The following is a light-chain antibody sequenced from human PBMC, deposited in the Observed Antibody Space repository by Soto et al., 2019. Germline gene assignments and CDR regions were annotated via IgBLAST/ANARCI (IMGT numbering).Light chain of an antibody. Sequence: ELVLTQSPGTLSLSPGARATLSCRARQSVSSRDLAWYQQKPGQAPRLLIYGASSRATGIPDRFSGTGSGTDFTLTIRSLEPEDSAFYYGQQRNIWPPVTFGHGTRLEI. CDR2: GAS. V-gene: IGKV3D-20*02. CDR1: QSVSSRD. CDR3: QQRNIWPPVT. J-gene: IGKJ5*01.